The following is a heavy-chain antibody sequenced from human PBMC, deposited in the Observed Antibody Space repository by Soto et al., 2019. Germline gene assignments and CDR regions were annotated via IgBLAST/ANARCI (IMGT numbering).Heavy chain of an antibody. J-gene: IGHJ4*02. CDR1: GFTFTSYG. V-gene: IGHV1-18*01. CDR3: ARDRGVAAAGPLYYYDY. Sequence: ASVKVSCKASGFTFTSYGISWVRQAPGQGLEWMGWISAYNGDTKYAQSLQGRVSMSMDTSTNTVYMDLTSLALDDTAVYYCARDRGVAAAGPLYYYDYWGQGTLVTVSS. D-gene: IGHD6-13*01. CDR2: ISAYNGDT.